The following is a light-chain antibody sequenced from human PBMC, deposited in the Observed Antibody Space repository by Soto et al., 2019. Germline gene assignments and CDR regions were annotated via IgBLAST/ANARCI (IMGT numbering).Light chain of an antibody. J-gene: IGLJ1*01. V-gene: IGLV1-47*02. CDR3: AAWDDSLRGYV. CDR2: GNT. Sequence: QSVLSQPPSASGTPGQWVTISCSGSSSNIGRNYIYWYQQLPGTAPKLLIYGNTQRPSGVPDRFSGSKSGTSVSLAISGLRSEDEADYYCAAWDDSLRGYVFGTGTKVTVL. CDR1: SSNIGRNY.